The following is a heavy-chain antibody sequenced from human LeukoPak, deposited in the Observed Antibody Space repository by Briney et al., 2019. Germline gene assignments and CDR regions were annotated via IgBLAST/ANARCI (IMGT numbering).Heavy chain of an antibody. Sequence: ASVKVSCKASGGTFSSYAISWVRQAPGQGLEWMGGIIPIFGTANYAQKFQGRVTITADESTSTAYMELSSLRSEDTAVYYCARDEQHRLGDWGQGTLVTVSS. J-gene: IGHJ4*02. CDR2: IIPIFGTA. V-gene: IGHV1-69*13. CDR1: GGTFSSYA. CDR3: ARDEQHRLGD. D-gene: IGHD1/OR15-1a*01.